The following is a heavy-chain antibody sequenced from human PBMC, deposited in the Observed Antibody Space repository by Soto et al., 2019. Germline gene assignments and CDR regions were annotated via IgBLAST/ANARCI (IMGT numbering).Heavy chain of an antibody. Sequence: SETLSLTCAVYGGSFSGYYWSWIRQPPGKGLEWIGEINHSGSTNYNPSLKSRVTISVDTSKNQFSLKLISVTAADTAVYYCARSVVVTAIVYYYYYYGMDVWGQGTTVTVSS. CDR2: INHSGST. V-gene: IGHV4-34*01. CDR1: GGSFSGYY. J-gene: IGHJ6*02. D-gene: IGHD2-21*02. CDR3: ARSVVVTAIVYYYYYYGMDV.